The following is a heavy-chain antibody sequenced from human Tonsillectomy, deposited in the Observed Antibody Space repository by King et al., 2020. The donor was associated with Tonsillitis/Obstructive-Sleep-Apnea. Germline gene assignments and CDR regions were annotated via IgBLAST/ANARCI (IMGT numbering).Heavy chain of an antibody. CDR1: GGSFSGYY. Sequence: VQLQQWGAGLLKPSETLSLTCAVYGGSFSGYYWSWIRQPPGKGLEWIVEINHSGSTNYNPSLKSRVTISVDTSKNQFSLKLSSVTAADTAVYYCARGRGGTIPYWGQGTLVTVSS. J-gene: IGHJ4*02. V-gene: IGHV4-34*01. D-gene: IGHD2-15*01. CDR3: ARGRGGTIPY. CDR2: INHSGST.